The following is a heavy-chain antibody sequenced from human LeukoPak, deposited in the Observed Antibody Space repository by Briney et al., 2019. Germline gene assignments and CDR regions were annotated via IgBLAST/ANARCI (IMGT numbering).Heavy chain of an antibody. Sequence: SETLSLTCTVSGGSISSSSYYWGWIRQPPGKGLEWIGSIYYSGSTYYNPSLKSRVTISVDTSKNQFSLKLSSVTAADTAVYYCARESGFGELWDYWGQGTLVTVSS. D-gene: IGHD3-10*01. CDR3: ARESGFGELWDY. CDR1: GGSISSSSYY. J-gene: IGHJ4*02. V-gene: IGHV4-39*07. CDR2: IYYSGST.